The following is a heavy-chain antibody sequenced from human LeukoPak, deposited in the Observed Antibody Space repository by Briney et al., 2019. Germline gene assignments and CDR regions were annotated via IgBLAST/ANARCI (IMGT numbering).Heavy chain of an antibody. CDR3: AKRGPGSPESGKYYFDY. V-gene: IGHV3-23*01. Sequence: GGSLRLSCAASGFTFSTYGMTWVRQAPGRGLEWVSAISGSAARAFYADSVKGRFTISRDNSKNTLSLQMNSLRAEDTAVYYCAKRGPGSPESGKYYFDYWGQGTLVTVSS. CDR2: ISGSAARA. CDR1: GFTFSTYG. J-gene: IGHJ4*02. D-gene: IGHD3-10*01.